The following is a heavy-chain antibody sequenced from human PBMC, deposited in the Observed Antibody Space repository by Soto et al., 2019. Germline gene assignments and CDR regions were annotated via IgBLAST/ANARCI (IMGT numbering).Heavy chain of an antibody. CDR1: GFTFSSYA. V-gene: IGHV3-23*01. CDR3: AKDHAVYSGYDYYYGMDV. D-gene: IGHD5-12*01. CDR2: ISGSGYST. Sequence: EVQLLESGGGLVQPGGSLRLSCAASGFTFSSYAMSWVRQAPGKGLEWVSAISGSGYSTYYADSVKGRFTISRDNSKNTLYLQMSSLKAEDTAIYYCAKDHAVYSGYDYYYGMDVWGQGTTVTVSS. J-gene: IGHJ6*02.